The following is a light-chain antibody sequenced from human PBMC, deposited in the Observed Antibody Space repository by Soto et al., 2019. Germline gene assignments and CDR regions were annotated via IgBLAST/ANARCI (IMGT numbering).Light chain of an antibody. CDR3: QRYNNWPLT. J-gene: IGKJ4*01. Sequence: EIVLTQSPGTLSLSPGERAALSCRASKSVGGDLVWYQQHPGQAPRLLIYGASTRATGVPARFSGSRSGTEFTLTINSLQSEDFAVYYCQRYNNWPLTFGGGTKVDI. CDR2: GAS. CDR1: KSVGGD. V-gene: IGKV3-15*01.